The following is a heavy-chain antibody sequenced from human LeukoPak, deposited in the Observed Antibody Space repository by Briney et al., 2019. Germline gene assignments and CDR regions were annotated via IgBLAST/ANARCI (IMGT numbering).Heavy chain of an antibody. Sequence: GGSLRLSCAASGFTFSSYEMNWGRQAPGKGLEWVSHISNSAIYYADSVKGRFTISRDNAKNSLYLQMNSLRADDTAVYYCASPRGRAFDLWGQGTMVTVSS. CDR2: ISNSAI. CDR3: ASPRGRAFDL. V-gene: IGHV3-48*03. CDR1: GFTFSSYE. J-gene: IGHJ3*01. D-gene: IGHD3-16*01.